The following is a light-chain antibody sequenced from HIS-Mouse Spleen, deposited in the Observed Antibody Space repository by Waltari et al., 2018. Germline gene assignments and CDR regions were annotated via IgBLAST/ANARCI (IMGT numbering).Light chain of an antibody. J-gene: IGKJ1*01. CDR1: QSVSST. Sequence: DIVMTQSPATLSVSPGDRATLSCRASQSVSSTLAWYQQKPGQAPRLLIYGASTRATGIPVRFSGSGSGTEFTLTISSMQSEDFAVYYCQQYNNWPWTFGQGTKVEIK. CDR3: QQYNNWPWT. CDR2: GAS. V-gene: IGKV3-15*01.